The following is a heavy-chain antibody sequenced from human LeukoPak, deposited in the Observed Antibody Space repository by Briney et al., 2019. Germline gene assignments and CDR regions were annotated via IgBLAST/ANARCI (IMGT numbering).Heavy chain of an antibody. V-gene: IGHV3-7*01. J-gene: IGHJ4*02. D-gene: IGHD3-22*01. Sequence: GGSLRLSCSVSGFTLSNHWMSWVRQAPGKGLEWVANIKFDGSDKYFVDSVKGRFTISRDNAKNTLYLQMNSLRAEDTAVYYCARDPFDYYDSSGNLDYWGQGTLVTVSS. CDR1: GFTLSNHW. CDR2: IKFDGSDK. CDR3: ARDPFDYYDSSGNLDY.